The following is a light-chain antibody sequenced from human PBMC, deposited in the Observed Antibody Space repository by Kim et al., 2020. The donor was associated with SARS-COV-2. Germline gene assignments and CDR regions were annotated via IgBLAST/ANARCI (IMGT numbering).Light chain of an antibody. CDR2: SND. CDR3: QSYDSKLRGAV. Sequence: QSVLTQPPSVSGAPGQRVTISCYGTGSNIGSEYAVHCYHQLPGAAPKVVIFSNDKRPSGVSDRFSGSQSGPSASLAITGLQPDDEGYYYCQSYDSKLRGAVFGGGTQLTVL. V-gene: IGLV1-40*01. J-gene: IGLJ3*02. CDR1: GSNIGSEYA.